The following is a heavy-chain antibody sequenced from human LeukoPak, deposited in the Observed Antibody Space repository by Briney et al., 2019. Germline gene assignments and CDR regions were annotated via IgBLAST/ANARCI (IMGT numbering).Heavy chain of an antibody. D-gene: IGHD4-23*01. J-gene: IGHJ2*01. CDR2: ISISSSYI. Sequence: GGSLRLSCAASGFTFSSYSMRWVRQAPGKWLEWVSSISISSSYIYYADSVKGRFTISRDNAKNSLYLQMNSLRAEDTAVYYCARGLGWVYGGNPGWYFDLWGRGTLVTVSS. V-gene: IGHV3-21*01. CDR1: GFTFSSYS. CDR3: ARGLGWVYGGNPGWYFDL.